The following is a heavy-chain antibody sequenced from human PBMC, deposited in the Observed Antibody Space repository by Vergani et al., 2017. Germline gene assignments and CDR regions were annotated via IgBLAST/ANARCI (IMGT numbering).Heavy chain of an antibody. CDR3: ASGDVRYDILTGYPTMQAVDY. V-gene: IGHV4-30-4*01. J-gene: IGHJ4*02. Sequence: QVQLQESGPGLVKPSQTLSLTCTVSGGSISSGDYYWSWIRQPPGKGLEWIGYIYYSGSTYYNPSLKSRVTISVDTSKNQFSLKLSSVPAADTAVYYCASGDVRYDILTGYPTMQAVDYWGQGTLVTVSS. CDR1: GGSISSGDYY. D-gene: IGHD3-9*01. CDR2: IYYSGST.